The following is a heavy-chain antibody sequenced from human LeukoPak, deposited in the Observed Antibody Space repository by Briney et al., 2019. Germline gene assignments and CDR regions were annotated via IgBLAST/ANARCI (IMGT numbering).Heavy chain of an antibody. D-gene: IGHD5-18*01. CDR1: GFTFDDYT. J-gene: IGHJ4*02. V-gene: IGHV3-43*01. Sequence: GGSLRLSCAASGFTFDDYTMHWVRQAPGKGLEWVSLISWDGGSTYYADSVKGRFTISRDNSKNSLYLQMNSLRTEDTALYYCAQGGCSQATGPIDYWGQGTLVTVSS. CDR2: ISWDGGST. CDR3: AQGGCSQATGPIDY.